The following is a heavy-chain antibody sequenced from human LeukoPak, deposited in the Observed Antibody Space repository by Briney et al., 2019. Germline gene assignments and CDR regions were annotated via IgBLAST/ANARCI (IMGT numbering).Heavy chain of an antibody. Sequence: GGSLRLSCAASGFTFSSYGMHWVRQAPGKGLEWVAFIRYDGSNKYYADSVKGRFTISRDNSKNTLYLQMNSLRAEDTAVYYCAKTHCTSWGYFDYWGKGTLVTVSS. CDR3: AKTHCTSWGYFDY. CDR2: IRYDGSNK. J-gene: IGHJ4*02. V-gene: IGHV3-30*02. D-gene: IGHD2-2*01. CDR1: GFTFSSYG.